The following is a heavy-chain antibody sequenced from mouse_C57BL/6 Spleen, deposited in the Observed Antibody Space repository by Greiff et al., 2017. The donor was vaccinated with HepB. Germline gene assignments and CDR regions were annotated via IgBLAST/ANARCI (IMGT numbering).Heavy chain of an antibody. D-gene: IGHD2-3*01. CDR2: IYPGDGDT. CDR1: GYAFSSSW. J-gene: IGHJ2*01. CDR3: ARGGDGYYD. V-gene: IGHV1-82*01. Sequence: VQLQQSGPELVKPGASVKISCKASGYAFSSSWMNWVKQRPGRGLEWIGRIYPGDGDTNYNGKFKGKATLTADKSSSTAYMQLSSLTSEDSAVYFCARGGDGYYDWGQGTTLTVSS.